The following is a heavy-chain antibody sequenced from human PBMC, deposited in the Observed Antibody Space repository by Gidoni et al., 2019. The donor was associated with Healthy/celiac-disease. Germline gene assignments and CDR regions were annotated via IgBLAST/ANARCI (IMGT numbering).Heavy chain of an antibody. Sequence: QVQLQQWGAGLLKPSETLSLTCAVYGGSFSGYYWSWIRQPPGKGLEWIWEINHSGSTNYNPSLKSRVTISVDTSKNQFSLKLSSVTAADTAVYYCARAGYCSSTSCYLVDYWGQGTLVTVSS. J-gene: IGHJ4*02. CDR3: ARAGYCSSTSCYLVDY. CDR1: GGSFSGYY. V-gene: IGHV4-34*01. D-gene: IGHD2-2*01. CDR2: INHSGST.